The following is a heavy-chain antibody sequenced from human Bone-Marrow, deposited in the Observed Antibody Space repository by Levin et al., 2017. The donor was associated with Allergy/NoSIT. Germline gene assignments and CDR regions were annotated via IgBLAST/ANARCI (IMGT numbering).Heavy chain of an antibody. V-gene: IGHV3-23*01. CDR1: GFTFSTYA. CDR2: ISGGGGST. D-gene: IGHD1-26*01. J-gene: IGHJ6*02. CDR3: AKNGGSYHSHYYYGLDV. Sequence: GESLKISCAASGFTFSTYAMNWVRQAPGKGLEWVSGISGGGGSTNYADSVRGRFTIARDNSKSILYLQMDSLRAEDTAVYYCAKNGGSYHSHYYYGLDVWGQGTTVTVSS.